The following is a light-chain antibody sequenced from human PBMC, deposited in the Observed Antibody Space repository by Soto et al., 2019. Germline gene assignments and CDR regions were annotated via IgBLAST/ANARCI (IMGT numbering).Light chain of an antibody. J-gene: IGKJ1*01. CDR2: KIS. CDR3: MQGTHWPWT. Sequence: DVVLTQSPLSLPVTLGQPAFISCTSSQSLVYSDGNTYLAWFRQRPGQSPRRLISKISDRDSGVPDRFTGSGSGTDFTLKISRVEAEDVGVYYCMQGTHWPWTFGQGTTVEI. CDR1: QSLVYSDGNTY. V-gene: IGKV2-30*01.